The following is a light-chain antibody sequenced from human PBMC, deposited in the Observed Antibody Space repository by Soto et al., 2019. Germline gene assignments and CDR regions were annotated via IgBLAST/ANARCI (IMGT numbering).Light chain of an antibody. J-gene: IGLJ3*02. V-gene: IGLV8-61*01. CDR2: STN. CDR1: SGSVSTNYY. CDR3: VLYMGSGIWV. Sequence: QTVVTQEPSFSVSPGVTVTLTCGLSSGSVSTNYYPSWYQQTPGQAPRTLIYSTNTRSSGVPDRFSGSILGNKAALTITGAQADDESDYYCVLYMGSGIWVFGGGTKVTVL.